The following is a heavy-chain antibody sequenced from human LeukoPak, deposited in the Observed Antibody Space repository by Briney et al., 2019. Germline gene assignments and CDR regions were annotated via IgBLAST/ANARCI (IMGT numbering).Heavy chain of an antibody. Sequence: ASVKVSCKASGYTFTGYYMHWVRPAPGQRLEWMGWINPNSGGTNYAQKFQGSVTMTRDTSISTAYMELSRLRSDDTAVYYCARVSSGSYYYWGQGTLVTVSS. D-gene: IGHD1-26*01. CDR1: GYTFTGYY. CDR3: ARVSSGSYYY. J-gene: IGHJ4*02. CDR2: INPNSGGT. V-gene: IGHV1-2*02.